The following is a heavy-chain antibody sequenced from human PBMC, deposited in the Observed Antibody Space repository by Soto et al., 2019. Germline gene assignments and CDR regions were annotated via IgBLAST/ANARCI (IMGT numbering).Heavy chain of an antibody. D-gene: IGHD6-13*01. CDR2: ISGSCGST. CDR3: AKDLAAAPQVASS. V-gene: IGHV3-23*01. J-gene: IGHJ5*02. CDR1: GFTFSSYA. Sequence: GGSLRLSCAASGFTFSSYAMSWVRQAPGKGLEWVSAISGSCGSTYYADSVKGRFTISRDNSKNTLYLQMNSLRAEDTAVYYCAKDLAAAPQVASSWGQGTLVTVSS.